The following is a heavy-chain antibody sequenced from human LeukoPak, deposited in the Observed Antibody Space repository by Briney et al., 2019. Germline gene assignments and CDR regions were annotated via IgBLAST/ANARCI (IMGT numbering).Heavy chain of an antibody. J-gene: IGHJ3*02. V-gene: IGHV3-30*04. CDR1: GFTFSSYA. CDR3: ASVDDLDAFAM. CDR2: ISDDGSNK. Sequence: GGSLRLSCAASGFTFSSYAMHWVRQAPGKGLEWVADISDDGSNKYYADPVKGRFTISRDNSKNTLYLQMNSLRAEDTAVYYCASVDDLDAFAMWGQGTMVIVFS. D-gene: IGHD5-12*01.